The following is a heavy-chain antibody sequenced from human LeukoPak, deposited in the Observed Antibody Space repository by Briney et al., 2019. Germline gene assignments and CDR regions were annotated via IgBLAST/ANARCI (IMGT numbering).Heavy chain of an antibody. V-gene: IGHV3-23*01. CDR1: GFTFSSYA. CDR2: ISGSGGST. CDR3: ALHYGSGRTLDY. Sequence: GGSLRLSCAASGFTFSSYAMSWVRQAPGRGLEWVSAISGSGGSTYYADSVKGRFTISRDNSKNTLYLQMNSLRAEDTAVYYCALHYGSGRTLDYWGQGTLVTVSS. D-gene: IGHD3-10*01. J-gene: IGHJ4*02.